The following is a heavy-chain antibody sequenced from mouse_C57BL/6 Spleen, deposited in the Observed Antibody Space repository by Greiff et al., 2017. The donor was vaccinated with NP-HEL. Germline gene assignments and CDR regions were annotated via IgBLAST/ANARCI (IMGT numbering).Heavy chain of an antibody. CDR1: GFTFSSYA. CDR3: ARDSNSDAMDY. V-gene: IGHV5-4*03. CDR2: ISDGGSYT. D-gene: IGHD2-5*01. J-gene: IGHJ4*01. Sequence: EVKLVESGGGLVKPGGSLKLSCAASGFTFSSYAMSWVRQTPEKRLEWVATISDGGSYTYYTDNVKGRFTISRDNAKNNLYLQLSQLKSEDTAKYYCARDSNSDAMDYWGQGTSVTVSS.